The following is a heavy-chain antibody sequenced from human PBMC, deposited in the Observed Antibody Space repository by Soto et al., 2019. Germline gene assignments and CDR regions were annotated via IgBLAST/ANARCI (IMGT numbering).Heavy chain of an antibody. V-gene: IGHV4-31*03. J-gene: IGHJ3*02. CDR1: GGPISSGGYY. CDR2: IYYSGST. CDR3: ARAKIRACGGGCGSAFDI. D-gene: IGHD2-21*01. Sequence: PXETLYITYTVAGGPISSGGYYWSWIRQHPGKGLEWIGYIYYSGSTYYNPSLKSRVTISVDTSKNQFSLKLSSVTAADTAVYYCARAKIRACGGGCGSAFDIWGQGTMVTVS.